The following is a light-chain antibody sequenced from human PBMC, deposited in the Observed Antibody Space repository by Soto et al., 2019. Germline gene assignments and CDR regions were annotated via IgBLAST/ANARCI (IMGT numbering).Light chain of an antibody. J-gene: IGKJ2*01. CDR2: GTS. CDR1: QTVHSSF. Sequence: EVVLTQSPGTLSLSPGDRATVSCRASQTVHSSFFAWYQQKGGQAPRLLIYGTSNRAAGIPDRFSGHGSGTDFTLTIDGREPEDFAMYFCQQHGGSPPYTFGRGTRVEI. V-gene: IGKV3-20*01. CDR3: QQHGGSPPYT.